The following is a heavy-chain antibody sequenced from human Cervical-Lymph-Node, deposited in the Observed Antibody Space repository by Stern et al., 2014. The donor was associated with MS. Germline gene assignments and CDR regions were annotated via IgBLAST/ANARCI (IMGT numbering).Heavy chain of an antibody. V-gene: IGHV2-5*02. CDR3: AHIFLYDVFDV. J-gene: IGHJ3*01. CDR2: TYWDDEK. CDR1: GFSFTTAGVG. D-gene: IGHD2-15*01. Sequence: QVTLRESGPTLVKPTQTLTLTCTFSGFSFTTAGVGVGWIRQSPGKALEWLALTYWDDEKRYRPSLRTRLTITNDTSSNQVVLTMTNMAPEDTGTYFCAHIFLYDVFDVWGQGTLVTVSS.